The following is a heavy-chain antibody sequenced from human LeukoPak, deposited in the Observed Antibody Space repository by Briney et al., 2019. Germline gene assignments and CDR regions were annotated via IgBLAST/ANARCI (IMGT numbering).Heavy chain of an antibody. Sequence: SETLSLTCTVSGGPISGYFWSWIRQPPGKGREWIGYIHDNGRTTYNPSLRSRVTISVDTSKSQFSLKLNSLTTTDTAVYYCARVGGYSGFYWGQGTLLTVSS. V-gene: IGHV4-59*01. CDR2: IHDNGRT. D-gene: IGHD5-12*01. CDR1: GGPISGYF. J-gene: IGHJ4*02. CDR3: ARVGGYSGFY.